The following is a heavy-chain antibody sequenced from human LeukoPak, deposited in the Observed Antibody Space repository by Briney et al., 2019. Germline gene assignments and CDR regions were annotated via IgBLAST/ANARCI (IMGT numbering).Heavy chain of an antibody. Sequence: SVKVSCKASGGTFSSYAISWVRQAPGQGLEWMGGIIPIFGTANYAQKFQGRVTITADESTSTAYMELSSLRSEDTAVYYCARDPKLELRVFDYWGQGTLVTVSS. J-gene: IGHJ4*02. D-gene: IGHD1-7*01. CDR3: ARDPKLELRVFDY. CDR2: IIPIFGTA. V-gene: IGHV1-69*13. CDR1: GGTFSSYA.